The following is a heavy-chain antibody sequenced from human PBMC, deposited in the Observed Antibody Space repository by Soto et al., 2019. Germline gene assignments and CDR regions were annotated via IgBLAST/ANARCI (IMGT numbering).Heavy chain of an antibody. J-gene: IGHJ5*02. Sequence: QVQLVQSGAEVKETGSSVKVSCKASGGTFSSYTFSWVRQAPGQGLEWMGTIIPIIGIANYAQKFQGRVTXTXXXSXXTAYMERRSLRSEDTAVYYCARQEGGTEGSDWFDPWGQGTLVTVSS. V-gene: IGHV1-69*02. CDR2: IIPIIGIA. D-gene: IGHD2-15*01. CDR1: GGTFSSYT. CDR3: ARQEGGTEGSDWFDP.